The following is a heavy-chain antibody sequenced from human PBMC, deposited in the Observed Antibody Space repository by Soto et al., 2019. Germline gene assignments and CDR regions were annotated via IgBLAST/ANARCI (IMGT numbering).Heavy chain of an antibody. CDR2: IYWDDDK. V-gene: IGHV2-5*02. J-gene: IGHJ4*02. D-gene: IGHD1-7*01. CDR1: GFSLTTYGVG. Sequence: QITLKESGPTLVKPTQTLTLTCTFSGFSLTTYGVGVGLVRQPPGKALEWLALIYWDDDKRYSPSLKSRLTITKDTSKNHVVLTMTNMDPVDTATYYCAHRLTLNSDWNYGRFDYWGQGTLVTVSS. CDR3: AHRLTLNSDWNYGRFDY.